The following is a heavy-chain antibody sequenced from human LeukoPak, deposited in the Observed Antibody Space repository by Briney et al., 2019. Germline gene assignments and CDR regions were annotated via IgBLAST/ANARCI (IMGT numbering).Heavy chain of an antibody. Sequence: GTSLRLSCAVSGFTISSHGMHWVRQAPGKGPEWVAMIAYHGNTEYYGDSVKGRFTISRDNSKNTLYLQMNSLRAEDTAVYYCARDLFLEWLESYGMDVWGQGTTVTVSS. CDR2: IAYHGNTE. J-gene: IGHJ6*02. V-gene: IGHV3-30*03. CDR1: GFTISSHG. D-gene: IGHD3-3*01. CDR3: ARDLFLEWLESYGMDV.